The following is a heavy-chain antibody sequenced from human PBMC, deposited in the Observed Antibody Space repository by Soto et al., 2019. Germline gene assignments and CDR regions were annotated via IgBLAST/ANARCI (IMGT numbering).Heavy chain of an antibody. CDR1: GFTFSSYS. D-gene: IGHD2-2*01. Sequence: GGALRLSCAASGFTFSSYSMNWVRQAPGKGLEWVSYISSSSSTIYYVDSVKGRFTISRDNAKNSLYLQMDSLRDDDTAVYYCAKTPISYCSSTSCYRYFDYWGRGTLVTVSS. CDR3: AKTPISYCSSTSCYRYFDY. V-gene: IGHV3-48*02. CDR2: ISSSSSTI. J-gene: IGHJ4*02.